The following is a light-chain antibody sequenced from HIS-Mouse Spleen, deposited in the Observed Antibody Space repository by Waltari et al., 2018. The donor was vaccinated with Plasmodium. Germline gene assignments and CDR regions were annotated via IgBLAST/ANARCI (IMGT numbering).Light chain of an antibody. V-gene: IGLV3-9*01. J-gene: IGLJ3*02. CDR1: NIGRKN. CDR3: QVWDSSTV. CDR2: RDS. Sequence: SYELTQPLSVSVALGQTARITCGGNNIGRKNVHWYPQKPGQAPVLVIYRDSNRPSGIPERFSGSHAGNTATLTISSAQAGDEADYYCQVWDSSTVFGGGTKLTVL.